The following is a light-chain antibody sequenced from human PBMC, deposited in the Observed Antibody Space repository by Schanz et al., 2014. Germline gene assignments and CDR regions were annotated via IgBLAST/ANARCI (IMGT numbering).Light chain of an antibody. CDR3: NSYTDSSPLENV. V-gene: IGLV2-14*01. CDR1: SSDVGGYNY. CDR2: DVS. Sequence: QSALTQPASVSGSPGQSITISCTGTSSDVGGYNYVSWYQQHPGKAPKLLIHDVSNRPSGVSNRFSGSKSGNTASLTISGLQAEDEADYYCNSYTDSSPLENVFGTGTKLTVL. J-gene: IGLJ1*01.